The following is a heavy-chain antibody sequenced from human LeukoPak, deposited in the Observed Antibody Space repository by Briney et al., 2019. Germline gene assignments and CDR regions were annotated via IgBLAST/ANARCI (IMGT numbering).Heavy chain of an antibody. Sequence: PGGSLRLSCAGSGFTIRSYWMAWVRRAPGRGLEWVAHIKQDGSEINYVASVKGRFTISRDNGKNSVYLQMNSLRVEDTAVYYCVRDDYLGYWGQGRLVTVSS. CDR2: IKQDGSEI. CDR3: VRDDYLGY. V-gene: IGHV3-7*05. D-gene: IGHD3-16*01. CDR1: GFTIRSYW. J-gene: IGHJ4*02.